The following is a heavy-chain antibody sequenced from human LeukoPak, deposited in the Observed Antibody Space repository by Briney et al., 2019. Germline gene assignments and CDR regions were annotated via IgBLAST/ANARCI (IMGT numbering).Heavy chain of an antibody. CDR1: GFTFSTYA. Sequence: GGSLRLSCAASGFTFSTYAMSWVRQAPGKGREWVSGISDSGGTTYYADSVKGRFTISRDNSKNTLYLQMNSQRAEDTAVYYCAKHSYRVDSFTDYWGQGTLVTVSS. V-gene: IGHV3-23*01. J-gene: IGHJ4*02. CDR3: AKHSYRVDSFTDY. D-gene: IGHD5-12*01. CDR2: ISDSGGTT.